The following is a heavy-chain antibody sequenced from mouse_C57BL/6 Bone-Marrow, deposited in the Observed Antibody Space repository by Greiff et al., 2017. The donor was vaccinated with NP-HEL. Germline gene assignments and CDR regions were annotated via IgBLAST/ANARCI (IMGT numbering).Heavy chain of an antibody. J-gene: IGHJ4*01. Sequence: EVQRVESGGGLVKPGGSLKLSCAASGFTFSSYAMSWVRQTPEKRLEWVATISDGGSYTYYPDNVKGRFTISRDNAKNNLYLQMSHLKSEDTAMYYCARSYYYGSSPYYYAMDYWGQGTSVTVSS. D-gene: IGHD1-1*01. CDR2: ISDGGSYT. CDR3: ARSYYYGSSPYYYAMDY. V-gene: IGHV5-4*01. CDR1: GFTFSSYA.